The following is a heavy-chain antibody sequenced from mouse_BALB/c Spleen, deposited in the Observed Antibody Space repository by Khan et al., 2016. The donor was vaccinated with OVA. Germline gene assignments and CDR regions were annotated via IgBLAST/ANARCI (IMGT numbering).Heavy chain of an antibody. V-gene: IGHV14-3*02. CDR1: GFNIKDTY. CDR2: IDPANGDS. J-gene: IGHJ3*01. D-gene: IGHD2-1*01. CDR3: STLYCNPFAY. Sequence: EVQLQQSRAEILKPGASVKLSCTSSGFNIKDTYMHWVTQRPEQGLEWIGRIDPANGDSKYDPKFQGKATITGDTYSNTANMQLRRLTSEATAVYYCSTLYCNPFAYWGQGTLVTVSA.